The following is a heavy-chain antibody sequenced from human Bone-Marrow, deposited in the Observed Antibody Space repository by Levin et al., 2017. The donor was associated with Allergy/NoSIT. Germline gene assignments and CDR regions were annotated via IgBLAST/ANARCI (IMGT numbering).Heavy chain of an antibody. J-gene: IGHJ5*02. CDR1: GYTFTSYA. CDR2: INTNTGNP. V-gene: IGHV7-4-1*01. CDR3: AREGNYDFWSGYHIDQTFDT. D-gene: IGHD3-3*01. Sequence: ASVKVSCKASGYTFTSYAMNWVRQAPGQGLEWMGWINTNTGNPTYAQGFTGRFVFSLDTSVSTAYLQICSLKAEDTAVYYCAREGNYDFWSGYHIDQTFDTWGQGTLVTDSS.